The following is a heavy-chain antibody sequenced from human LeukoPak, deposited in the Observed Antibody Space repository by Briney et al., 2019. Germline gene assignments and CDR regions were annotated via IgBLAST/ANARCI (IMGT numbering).Heavy chain of an antibody. V-gene: IGHV3-15*01. Sequence: GGSLRLSCVSSGFTIGTAWMSWVRQAPGKGLEWLGHIKSEGEGATTDYAAPAKGRFAISRDDSKNMIYLQMSSLKIDDAAIYYCIAHFPYFYGFDVWGKGTTVTVSS. CDR2: IKSEGEGATT. J-gene: IGHJ6*04. CDR3: IAHFPYFYGFDV. CDR1: GFTIGTAW. D-gene: IGHD3-3*02.